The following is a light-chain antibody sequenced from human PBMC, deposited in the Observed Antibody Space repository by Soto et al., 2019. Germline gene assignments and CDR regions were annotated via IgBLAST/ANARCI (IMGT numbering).Light chain of an antibody. CDR2: QDS. CDR3: QAWDSSTAGV. CDR1: KLGDKY. V-gene: IGLV3-1*01. J-gene: IGLJ2*01. Sequence: SYELTQPPSVSVSPGQTASITCSGDKLGDKYACWYQQKPCQSPVLVIYQDSKRPSGIPERFSGSNSGNTATLTISGTQAMDEADYYCQAWDSSTAGVFGGGTKGTVL.